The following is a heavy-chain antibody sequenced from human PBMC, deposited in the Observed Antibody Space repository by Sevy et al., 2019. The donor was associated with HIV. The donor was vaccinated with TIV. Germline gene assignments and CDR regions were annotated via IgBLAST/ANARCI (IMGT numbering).Heavy chain of an antibody. CDR1: GGTFSSYA. V-gene: IGHV1-69*13. D-gene: IGHD3-10*01. CDR3: ARDQPPYYYGSGSPLDV. Sequence: ASVKVSCKASGGTFSSYAISWVRQAPGQGLEWMGGIIPIFGTANYAQRFQGRVTITADESTSTAYMELSSLRSEDTAVYYCARDQPPYYYGSGSPLDVWGQGTTVTVSS. J-gene: IGHJ6*02. CDR2: IIPIFGTA.